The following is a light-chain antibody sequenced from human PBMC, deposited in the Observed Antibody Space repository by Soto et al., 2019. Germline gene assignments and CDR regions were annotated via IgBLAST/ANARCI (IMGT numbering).Light chain of an antibody. CDR3: QQYNNWPKT. CDR2: GAS. V-gene: IGKV3-15*01. J-gene: IGKJ1*01. Sequence: ENVLTQSPGTLSLSPGERVTLSCGASQSLTRNLAWYQHKPGQAPRLLIYGASTRATGIPARFSGSGSGTEFTLTISSLQSEDFAVYYCQQYNNWPKTFGQGTKVDIK. CDR1: QSLTRN.